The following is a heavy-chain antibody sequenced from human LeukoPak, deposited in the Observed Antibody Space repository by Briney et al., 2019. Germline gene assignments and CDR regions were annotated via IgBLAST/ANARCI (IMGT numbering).Heavy chain of an antibody. D-gene: IGHD1-26*01. CDR3: ARFSIVGATLYYFDY. CDR2: IYPGDSDT. J-gene: IGHJ4*02. V-gene: IGHV5-51*01. CDR1: GYTFTNYW. Sequence: GESLKISCKASGYTFTNYWIGWVRQMPGKGLEWMGIIYPGDSDTRYSPSFQGQVTISADKSISTAYLQWSSLKASDAAMYYCARFSIVGATLYYFDYWGQGTLVTVSS.